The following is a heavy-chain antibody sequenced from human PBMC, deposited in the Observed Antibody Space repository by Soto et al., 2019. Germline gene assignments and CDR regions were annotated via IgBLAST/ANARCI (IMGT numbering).Heavy chain of an antibody. CDR3: ARDKDRLQLGGNYYYILDV. CDR2: IMPIFRTP. CDR1: GGTFRNSA. Sequence: QVQLEQSGAAVKKPGSSVKVSCKAPGGTFRNSAISWVRQAPGQGLEWMGGIMPIFRTPDYAQKFQGRVTVTADESTSAAHMELSGLRSDDTTVYYCARDKDRLQLGGNYYYILDVWGQGTTVTVSS. J-gene: IGHJ6*02. V-gene: IGHV1-69*12. D-gene: IGHD5-12*01.